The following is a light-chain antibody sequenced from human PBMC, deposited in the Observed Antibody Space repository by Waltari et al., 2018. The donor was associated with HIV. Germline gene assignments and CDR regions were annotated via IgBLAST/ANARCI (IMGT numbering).Light chain of an antibody. CDR3: SSYTSTSTPSVV. Sequence: QSALTQPASVSGSPGQSIPLPCTGPRRHVGGYTSVSWYQHHPGKVPKLIIYEVSNRPSGISNRFSGSRSANTASLTISGLQAEDEAHYYCSSYTSTSTPSVVFGGGTKLTVL. CDR2: EVS. J-gene: IGLJ2*01. CDR1: RRHVGGYTS. V-gene: IGLV2-14*01.